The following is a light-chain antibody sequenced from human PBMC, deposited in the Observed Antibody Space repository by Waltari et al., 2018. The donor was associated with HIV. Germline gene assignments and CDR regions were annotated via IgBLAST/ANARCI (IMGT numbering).Light chain of an antibody. Sequence: ETVMTQSPATLSVSPGEGVTLSCRASQSLTTQLAWYQQKPGQPPRLLIYDISMRATGIPVRFSGSGSGTDFTLAITSLQSEDFAVYYGQQYGSWPLTFGGGTKVEIK. CDR1: QSLTTQ. V-gene: IGKV3-15*01. CDR3: QQYGSWPLT. CDR2: DIS. J-gene: IGKJ4*01.